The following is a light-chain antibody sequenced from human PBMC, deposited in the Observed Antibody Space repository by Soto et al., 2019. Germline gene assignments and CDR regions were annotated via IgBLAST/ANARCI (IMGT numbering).Light chain of an antibody. CDR1: SSDVGGYNY. Sequence: QSALTQPASVSGSPGQSITISCTGTSSDVGGYNYVSWYQQHPGISPKLMIYDVRNLPSGVSNRFSGSKSVNTASLTISGLQAEDEADYYCSSYTTISTYVFGTGTKVTVL. CDR3: SSYTTISTYV. V-gene: IGLV2-14*01. J-gene: IGLJ1*01. CDR2: DVR.